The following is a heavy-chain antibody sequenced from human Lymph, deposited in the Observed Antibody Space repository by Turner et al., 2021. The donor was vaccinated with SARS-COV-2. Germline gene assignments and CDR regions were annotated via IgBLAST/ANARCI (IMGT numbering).Heavy chain of an antibody. CDR1: GGPFSSYA. Sequence: VQLVQSGAEVKKPGSSVKVPCKASGGPFSSYAITWVRQAPGQGLEWMGRIIPILGIANYAQKFQGRVTITADKSTSTAYMELSSLRSEDTAVYYCARGRLDSFGGGYYSWFDPWGQGTLVTVSS. CDR2: IIPILGIA. CDR3: ARGRLDSFGGGYYSWFDP. D-gene: IGHD1-26*01. J-gene: IGHJ5*02. V-gene: IGHV1-69*04.